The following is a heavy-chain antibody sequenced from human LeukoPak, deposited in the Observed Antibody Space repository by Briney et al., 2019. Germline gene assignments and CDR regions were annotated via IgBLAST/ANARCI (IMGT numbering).Heavy chain of an antibody. V-gene: IGHV3-23*01. J-gene: IGHJ4*02. Sequence: GGSLRLSCAASGFTFSNAWMSWVRQAPGKGLEWVSAISGSGGSTYYADSVKGRFTISRDNSKNTLYLQMNSLRAEDTAVYYCAKGGDYGDYYFDYWGQGTLVTVSS. CDR3: AKGGDYGDYYFDY. D-gene: IGHD4-17*01. CDR1: GFTFSNAW. CDR2: ISGSGGST.